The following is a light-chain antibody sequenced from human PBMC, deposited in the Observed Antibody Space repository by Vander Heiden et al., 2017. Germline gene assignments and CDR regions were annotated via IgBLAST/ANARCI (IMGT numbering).Light chain of an antibody. J-gene: IGKJ2*01. CDR2: WAS. CDR1: QSVLYRSNNNNY. CDR3: QKYYTAPHT. Sequence: DIVMTQSPASLAVSLGERATVHCTSSQSVLYRSNNNNYLAWYQQKPGQTPKLLIYWASTRESGVPYRFSGSGSETEFTLTISSLQAEDVAVYYCQKYYTAPHTFGQGTKLEIK. V-gene: IGKV4-1*01.